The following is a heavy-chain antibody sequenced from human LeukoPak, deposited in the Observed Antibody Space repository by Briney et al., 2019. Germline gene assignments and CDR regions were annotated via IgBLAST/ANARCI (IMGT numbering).Heavy chain of an antibody. V-gene: IGHV3-64D*09. J-gene: IGHJ4*01. CDR3: TWWTSECYYF. D-gene: IGHD2-21*01. Sequence: WGSLSFTCSASGFTCSTYARHPVRQAPGKGLEYVSAVSSNGARSYYADSVKGRFTMSRDNSKNTLYLQMSSLRPDDTAVYYCTWWTSECYYFWGRGTMVTVSS. CDR1: GFTCSTYA. CDR2: VSSNGARS.